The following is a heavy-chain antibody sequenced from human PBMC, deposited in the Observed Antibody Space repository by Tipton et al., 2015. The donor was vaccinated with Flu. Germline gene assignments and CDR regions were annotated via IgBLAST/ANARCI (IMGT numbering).Heavy chain of an antibody. CDR1: DYSISSGYY. J-gene: IGHJ4*02. CDR2: ISHSGRT. V-gene: IGHV4-38-2*02. Sequence: TLSLTCTVSDYSISSGYYWGWIRQPPGKGLEWIGCISHSGRTYYNPSLKSRVTISVDMAKNQFSQRLSSVTAADTAVYYCARTTYYHGSGSSDYWGQGTLVTVSS. CDR3: ARTTYYHGSGSSDY. D-gene: IGHD3-10*01.